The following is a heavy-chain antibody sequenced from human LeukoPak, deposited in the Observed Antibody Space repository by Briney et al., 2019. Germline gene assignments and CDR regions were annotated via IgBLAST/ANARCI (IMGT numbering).Heavy chain of an antibody. CDR1: GGSISSSSYY. CDR3: ARQGDSSGYYYFDY. D-gene: IGHD3-22*01. J-gene: IGHJ4*02. V-gene: IGHV4-39*01. Sequence: SETLSLTCTVSGGSISSSSYYWGWIRQPPGKGLEWIGSIYYSGSTYYNPSLKSRLTISVDTSKNQFSLKLSSVTAADTAVYYCARQGDSSGYYYFDYWGQGTLVTVSS. CDR2: IYYSGST.